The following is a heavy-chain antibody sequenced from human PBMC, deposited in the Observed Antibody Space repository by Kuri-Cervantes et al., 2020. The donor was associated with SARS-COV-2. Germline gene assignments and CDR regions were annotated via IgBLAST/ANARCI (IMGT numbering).Heavy chain of an antibody. CDR3: ARQMMSSITIFGVVITRNWFDP. Sequence: SETLSLTCGAQGGAFRDYYWTWIRQPPMKGLEWIGEINHTGSATYNPSLKSRVTISVDTSKNLFSLKLTSVTAADTAVYYCARQMMSSITIFGVVITRNWFDPWGQGTLVTVSS. D-gene: IGHD3-3*01. CDR2: INHTGSA. J-gene: IGHJ5*02. CDR1: GGAFRDYY. V-gene: IGHV4-34*01.